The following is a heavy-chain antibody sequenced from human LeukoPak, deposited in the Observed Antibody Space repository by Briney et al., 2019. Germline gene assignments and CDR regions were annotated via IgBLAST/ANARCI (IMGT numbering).Heavy chain of an antibody. CDR2: INHSGST. CDR3: ASTPDYGDYLQLWGGPRPIDY. V-gene: IGHV4-34*01. D-gene: IGHD4-17*01. J-gene: IGHJ4*02. CDR1: GGSFSGYY. Sequence: SETLSLTCAVYGGSFSGYYWSWIRQPPGKGLEWIGEINHSGSTNYNPSLKSRVTISVDTSKNQFPLKLSSVTAADTAVYYCASTPDYGDYLQLWGGPRPIDYWGQGTLVTVSS.